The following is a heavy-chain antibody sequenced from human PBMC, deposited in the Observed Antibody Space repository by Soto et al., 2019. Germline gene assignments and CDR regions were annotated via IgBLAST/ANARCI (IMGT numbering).Heavy chain of an antibody. J-gene: IGHJ6*02. CDR1: GFTFSRYA. V-gene: IGHV3-30*18. CDR2: ISYDGSNK. CDR3: SKDLAYHGSGTYYALDV. D-gene: IGHD3-10*01. Sequence: QVQLVESGGGVVQPGRSLRLSCAASGFTFSRYAMHWVRQAPGKGLEWVAVISYDGSNKYYTDSVKGRFTISRDNSKNTLYLQVDSLRGDDTAMYYCSKDLAYHGSGTYYALDVWGQGTTVTVSS.